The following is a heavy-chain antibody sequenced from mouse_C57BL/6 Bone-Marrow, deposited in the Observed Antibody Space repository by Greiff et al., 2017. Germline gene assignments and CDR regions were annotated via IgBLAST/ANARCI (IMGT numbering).Heavy chain of an antibody. J-gene: IGHJ3*01. Sequence: QVQLQQPGAELVKPGASVKLSCKASGYTFTSYWMHWVKQRPGRGLEWIGRIDPNSGGTKYNEKFKSKATLTVDKPSSTAYMHLRSLTSEDSAVSSCERAIVSNPAWFAYWGQGTLVTVSA. CDR3: ERAIVSNPAWFAY. CDR2: IDPNSGGT. D-gene: IGHD2-5*01. CDR1: GYTFTSYW. V-gene: IGHV1-72*01.